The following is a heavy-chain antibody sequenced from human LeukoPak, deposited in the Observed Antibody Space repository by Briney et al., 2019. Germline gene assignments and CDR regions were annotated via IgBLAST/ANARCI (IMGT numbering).Heavy chain of an antibody. CDR3: ARGGWLQGFDY. D-gene: IGHD5-12*01. Sequence: SETLSLTCAVYGGSFSGYYWSWIRQPPGKGLEWIGEINHSGSTNYNPSLKSRVTISVDTSKNQFSLKLSSVTAADTAVYYCARGGWLQGFDYWGQGTLVTVSS. CDR2: INHSGST. V-gene: IGHV4-34*01. CDR1: GGSFSGYY. J-gene: IGHJ4*02.